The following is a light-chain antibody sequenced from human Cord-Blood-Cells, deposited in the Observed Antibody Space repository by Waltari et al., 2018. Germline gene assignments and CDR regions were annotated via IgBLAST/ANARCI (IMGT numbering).Light chain of an antibody. J-gene: IGKJ4*01. Sequence: IQMRTSPSTLSASVGDRVTNSCRASQSISSYLNWYQQKPGKAPKLLIYAASSLQSGVPSRFSGSGSGTDFTLTISSLQPEDFATYYCQQSYSTPNLTFGGGTKVEIK. CDR1: QSISSY. CDR3: QQSYSTPNLT. V-gene: IGKV1-39*01. CDR2: AAS.